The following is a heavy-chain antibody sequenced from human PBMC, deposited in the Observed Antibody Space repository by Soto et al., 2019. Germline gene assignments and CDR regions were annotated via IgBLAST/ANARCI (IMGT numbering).Heavy chain of an antibody. V-gene: IGHV4-39*07. Sequence: PSETLSLTCTVSGGSISSSSYYWGWIRQPPGKGLEWIGSIYYSGSTNYNPSLKSRVTISVDTSKNQFSLKLSSVTAADTAVYYCARLNHYDFWSGYSNSGDAFDIWGQGTMVTVSS. CDR3: ARLNHYDFWSGYSNSGDAFDI. J-gene: IGHJ3*02. CDR1: GGSISSSSYY. CDR2: IYYSGST. D-gene: IGHD3-3*01.